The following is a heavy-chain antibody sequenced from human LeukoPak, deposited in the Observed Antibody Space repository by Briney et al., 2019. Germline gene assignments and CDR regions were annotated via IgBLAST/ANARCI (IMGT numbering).Heavy chain of an antibody. Sequence: GGSLKLSCAASGFTFSNAWMSWVRQAPGKGLEWVGRIKSKTDGGTTDYAAPVKGRFTISRDDSKNTLYLQMNSLKTEDTAVYYCTTDYPTVMVRGVIITLIGSSVDYWGQGTLVTVSS. J-gene: IGHJ4*02. V-gene: IGHV3-15*01. CDR1: GFTFSNAW. CDR2: IKSKTDGGTT. D-gene: IGHD3-10*01. CDR3: TTDYPTVMVRGVIITLIGSSVDY.